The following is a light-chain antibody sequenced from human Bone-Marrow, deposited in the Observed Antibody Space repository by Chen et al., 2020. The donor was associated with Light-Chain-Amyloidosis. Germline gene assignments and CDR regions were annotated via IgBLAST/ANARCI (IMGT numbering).Light chain of an antibody. CDR2: DDS. CDR3: QVWDRSSDRPV. Sequence: SYVLTQPFSVSVAPGQTDTIACGGNNIGSTSVHWYQQTPGKAPLLVVYDDSDRPAGIPERLAGSNSGNTATLTISRVEAGDEADYYCQVWDRSSDRPVFGGGTKLTVL. V-gene: IGLV3-21*02. J-gene: IGLJ3*02. CDR1: NIGSTS.